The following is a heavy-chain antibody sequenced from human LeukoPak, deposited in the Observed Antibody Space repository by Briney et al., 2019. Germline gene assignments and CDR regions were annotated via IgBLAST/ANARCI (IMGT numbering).Heavy chain of an antibody. D-gene: IGHD5-24*01. CDR1: GGSISSGGYY. V-gene: IGHV4-30-2*01. J-gene: IGHJ5*02. CDR3: ARDRGDGYNPDWFDP. CDR2: IYHSGST. Sequence: PSETLSLTCTVSGGSISSGGYYWSWIRQPPGKGLEWIGYIYHSGSTYYNPSLKSRVTISVDRSKNQFSLKLSSVTAADTAVYYCARDRGDGYNPDWFDPWGQGTLVTVSS.